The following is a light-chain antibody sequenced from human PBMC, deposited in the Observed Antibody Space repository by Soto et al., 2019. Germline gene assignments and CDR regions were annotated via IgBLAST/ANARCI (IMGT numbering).Light chain of an antibody. CDR3: QQFNNYPLT. CDR1: QSVSGW. Sequence: DIQMTQSPSTLSPFVEDTSSVTAWASQSVSGWLAWYQQKPGEAPKLLIYEASILQSGVPSRFSGSGSGTEFTLTISSLQPEDFATYYCQQFNNYPLTFGGGTKVDIK. V-gene: IGKV1-5*01. CDR2: EAS. J-gene: IGKJ4*01.